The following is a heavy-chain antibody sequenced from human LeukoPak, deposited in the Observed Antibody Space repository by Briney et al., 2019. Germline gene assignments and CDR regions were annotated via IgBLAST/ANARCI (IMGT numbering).Heavy chain of an antibody. D-gene: IGHD3-22*01. CDR2: ISNDGRNK. V-gene: IGHV3-30*04. CDR3: ARESPRPLDYYDSSGYYVSTSAYFDY. Sequence: GGTLRLSCAASGFTFSSYAMHWGPQAPGKGLEWVAVISNDGRNKSYTDSDKGRTTNSRDNSKNTLYPQMNSLRDEDTALYSCARESPRPLDYYDSSGYYVSTSAYFDYWGQGTLVTVSS. J-gene: IGHJ4*02. CDR1: GFTFSSYA.